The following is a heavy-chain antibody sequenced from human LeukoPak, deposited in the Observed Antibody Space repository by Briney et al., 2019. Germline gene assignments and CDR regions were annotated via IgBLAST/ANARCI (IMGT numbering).Heavy chain of an antibody. Sequence: PGGSLRLSCAASGFTFSSSWMSWVRQAPGKGLEWVANIKQDGSEKYYVDSVKGRFTISRDNTKNSLYLQMNSLRAEDTAVYYCARDSSGPAYWGQGTLVTVSS. V-gene: IGHV3-7*01. J-gene: IGHJ4*02. CDR2: IKQDGSEK. CDR1: GFTFSSSW. CDR3: ARDSSGPAY. D-gene: IGHD3-22*01.